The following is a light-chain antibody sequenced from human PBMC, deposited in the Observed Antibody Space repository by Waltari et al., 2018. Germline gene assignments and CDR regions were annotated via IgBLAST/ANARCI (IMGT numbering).Light chain of an antibody. CDR2: WAS. J-gene: IGKJ2*01. CDR1: QRVLYISNNKNY. Sequence: DIVMTQSPDSLAVSLGERATINCKSSQRVLYISNNKNYLAWYQQKPGLPPKLLIYWASTRESGVPDRFSGSGSGTDFTLTSSSLQAEDVAVYYCQQYYSTPPTFGQGTKLEIK. V-gene: IGKV4-1*01. CDR3: QQYYSTPPT.